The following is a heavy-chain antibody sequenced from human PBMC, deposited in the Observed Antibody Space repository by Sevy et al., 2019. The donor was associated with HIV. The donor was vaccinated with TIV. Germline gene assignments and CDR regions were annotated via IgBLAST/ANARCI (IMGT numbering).Heavy chain of an antibody. Sequence: GGSLRLSCAASGFTFSDYFMTWIRQAPGKGLEWVSHISGSGITTYYADSVKGRFIVSRDNAKNSLYLQMNSLRAEDTAGFYCAAGVGAAPGDYWGQGTLVTVSS. CDR1: GFTFSDYF. V-gene: IGHV3-11*01. CDR2: ISGSGITT. D-gene: IGHD2-15*01. J-gene: IGHJ4*02. CDR3: AAGVGAAPGDY.